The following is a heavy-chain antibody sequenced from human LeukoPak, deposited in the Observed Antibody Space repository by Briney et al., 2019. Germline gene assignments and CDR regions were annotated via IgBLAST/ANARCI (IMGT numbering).Heavy chain of an antibody. CDR1: GYTLTSFV. CDR3: ARDFGSSAYDALDI. V-gene: IGHV1-18*01. J-gene: IGHJ3*02. CDR2: ISAYNGNT. D-gene: IGHD3-22*01. Sequence: ASVRDPWKTYGYTLTSFVISWVRQAPGEGLEWMGWISAYNGNTNYAQKLQGRVTLTTDTSTNTAYMELRSLRSDDTAVYYCARDFGSSAYDALDIWAQENMHTVSS.